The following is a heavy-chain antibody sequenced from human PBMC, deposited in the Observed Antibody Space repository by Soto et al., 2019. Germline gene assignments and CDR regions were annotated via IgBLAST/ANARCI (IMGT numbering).Heavy chain of an antibody. CDR1: DGSISSINDY. CDR2: IYYSGSS. V-gene: IGHV4-39*01. D-gene: IGHD3-10*01. J-gene: IGHJ5*02. Sequence: QLQLQESGPGLVKPSETLSLTCTVSDGSISSINDYWGWIRQPPGKGLEWIGSIYYSGSSYYNPSLKSRVTISVDTSKNQFSLKLNSVTAADTAVYYCARHEYHASGNYSWGQGTLVTVSS. CDR3: ARHEYHASGNYS.